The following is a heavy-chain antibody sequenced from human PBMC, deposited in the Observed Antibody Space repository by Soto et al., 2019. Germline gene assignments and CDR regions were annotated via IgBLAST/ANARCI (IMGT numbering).Heavy chain of an antibody. D-gene: IGHD6-25*01. CDR1: GLTLSHYW. J-gene: IGHJ4*02. V-gene: IGHV3-74*01. CDR3: ASLSAPDDF. Sequence: EVLLVKSGGGLVQPGGSMRLACAASGLTLSHYWMHWVRQVPGKGLVWVAEISNDERNIRTSYADSVKGRFTVSRDDAKNTLYLQMNSLRGDDTAVYYCASLSAPDDFWGQGAQVTVSS. CDR2: ISNDERNI.